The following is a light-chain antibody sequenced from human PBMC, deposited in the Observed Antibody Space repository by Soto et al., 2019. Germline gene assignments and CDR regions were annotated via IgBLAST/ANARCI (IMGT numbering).Light chain of an antibody. V-gene: IGLV2-14*01. CDR3: FSFPTTSTHV. J-gene: IGLJ1*01. CDR1: SSDIGAYDY. Sequence: QSALTQPASLSGSPGQSITISCTGTSSDIGAYDYVSWFQQHPGKAPKLMISEVNNRPSGVSNRFSGSKSGNTAYLTISGLQVEVEAEYFCFSFPTTSTHVFGTGTKVTVL. CDR2: EVN.